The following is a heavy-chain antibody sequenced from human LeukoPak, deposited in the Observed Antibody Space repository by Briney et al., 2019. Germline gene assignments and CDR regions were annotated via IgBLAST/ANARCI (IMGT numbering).Heavy chain of an antibody. CDR3: ARDPGFTVGATTRSLALGY. D-gene: IGHD1-26*01. Sequence: ASVKVSCKASGYTFTSYGISWVRQAPGQGLEWMGWISAYNGNTNYAQKLQGRVTMTTDTSTSTAYMELRSLRSDDTAVYYCARDPGFTVGATTRSLALGYWGQGTLVTVSS. CDR1: GYTFTSYG. V-gene: IGHV1-18*01. J-gene: IGHJ4*02. CDR2: ISAYNGNT.